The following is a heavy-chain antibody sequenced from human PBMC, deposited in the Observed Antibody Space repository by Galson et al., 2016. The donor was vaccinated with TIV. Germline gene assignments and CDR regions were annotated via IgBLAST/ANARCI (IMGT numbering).Heavy chain of an antibody. Sequence: SVKVSCKASGGTYSNFPITWVRQAPGQGLEWMGGILPISDTSDYAQKFQGRVTITADKSTSTIYLELSSLKFEDTAVYYCARVHPSGGDCYFFFVWGQGTRVTVSS. J-gene: IGHJ4*02. CDR2: ILPISDTS. CDR1: GGTYSNFP. D-gene: IGHD2-21*01. CDR3: ARVHPSGGDCYFFFV. V-gene: IGHV1-69*06.